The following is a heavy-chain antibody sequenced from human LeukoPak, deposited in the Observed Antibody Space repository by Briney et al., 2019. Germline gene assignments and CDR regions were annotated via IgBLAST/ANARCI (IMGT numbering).Heavy chain of an antibody. J-gene: IGHJ4*02. CDR2: ISGSGGST. V-gene: IGHV3-23*01. CDR3: AKVTAGYYDSSGNFDY. D-gene: IGHD3-22*01. Sequence: GGSLRLSCAASGFTFSSYAMSWVRQAPGKGLEWVSAISGSGGSTYYADSVKGRFTISRDNSKNTLYLQMNSLRAEDTAVYYCAKVTAGYYDSSGNFDYWGQGTLVTVTS. CDR1: GFTFSSYA.